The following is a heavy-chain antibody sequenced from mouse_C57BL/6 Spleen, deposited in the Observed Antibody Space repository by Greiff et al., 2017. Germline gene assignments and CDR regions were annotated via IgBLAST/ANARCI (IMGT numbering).Heavy chain of an antibody. D-gene: IGHD2-5*01. J-gene: IGHJ4*01. CDR1: GYTFTDYE. CDR3: TRRRAYYSNYGAMDY. CDR2: IDPETGGT. V-gene: IGHV1-15*01. Sequence: VQLQQSGAELVRPGASVTLSCKASGYTFTDYEMHWVKQTPVHGLEWIGAIDPETGGTAYNQKFKGKAILTADKSSSTAYMELRSLTSEDSAVYYGTRRRAYYSNYGAMDYWGQGTSVTVSS.